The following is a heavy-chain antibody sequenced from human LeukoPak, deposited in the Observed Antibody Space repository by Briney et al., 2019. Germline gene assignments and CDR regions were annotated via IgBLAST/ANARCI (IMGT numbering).Heavy chain of an antibody. V-gene: IGHV3-43*02. CDR2: ISGDGGHT. CDR3: AKDIKRRGDI. CDR1: GFTLDDYG. Sequence: PGVSLRLPCAASGFTLDDYGMQWLRQAPAKGLEWVSIISGDGGHTYYADPVKRLIITARNNTKHSLYLQMNSLRTDDTALYCCAKDIKRRGDIWGQGTMVTVSS. J-gene: IGHJ3*02.